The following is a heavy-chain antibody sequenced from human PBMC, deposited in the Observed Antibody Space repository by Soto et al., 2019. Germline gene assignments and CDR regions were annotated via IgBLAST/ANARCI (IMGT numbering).Heavy chain of an antibody. V-gene: IGHV1-69*13. CDR3: ARDREYSYGLDAFDI. Sequence: SVKVSCQTSGGTYSSYAISWVRQAQGQGLEWMGGIIPIFGTANYAQKFQGRVTITADESTSTAYMELSSLRSEDTAVYYCARDREYSYGLDAFDIWGQGTMVTVSS. J-gene: IGHJ3*02. CDR1: GGTYSSYA. CDR2: IIPIFGTA. D-gene: IGHD5-18*01.